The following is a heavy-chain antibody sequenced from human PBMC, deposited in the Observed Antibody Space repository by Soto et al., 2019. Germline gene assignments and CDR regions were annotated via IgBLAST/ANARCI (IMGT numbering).Heavy chain of an antibody. D-gene: IGHD5-18*01. V-gene: IGHV4-61*01. CDR2: IYSSGST. Sequence: QVQLQESGPGLVKPSETLSLTCTVSGDSVSSDNYYWTWIRQPPGKGLEWIGYIYSSGSTNYNPSLKSRVTISLDTSSNQFSLKFTSVTAADTAVYYCARDIRGYSRAFDYWGQGTLVTVSS. J-gene: IGHJ4*02. CDR1: GDSVSSDNYY. CDR3: ARDIRGYSRAFDY.